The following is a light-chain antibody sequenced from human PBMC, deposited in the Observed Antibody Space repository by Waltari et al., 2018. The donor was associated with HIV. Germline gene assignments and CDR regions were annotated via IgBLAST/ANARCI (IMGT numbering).Light chain of an antibody. J-gene: IGLJ1*01. CDR2: ANI. V-gene: IGLV1-40*01. CDR1: SSNIGAGYD. CDR3: QSYDSSLSGYV. Sequence: QSVLTQPPSVSGAPGQRVTISCTGSSSNIGAGYDVHWYQQLPGTAPKLLIYANITRPSGVPDRFSGSESGTSASLAITGLQAEDEADYYCQSYDSSLSGYVFGTGTKATVL.